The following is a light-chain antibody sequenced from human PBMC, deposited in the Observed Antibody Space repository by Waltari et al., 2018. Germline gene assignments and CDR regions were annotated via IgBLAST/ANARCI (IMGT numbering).Light chain of an antibody. V-gene: IGKV1-5*03. J-gene: IGKJ4*01. Sequence: DIQMTQSPSTLSASVGDRVTITCRASQTFSGRLAWYQQKPGKAPKLLIYKASNLERGVPSRFSDSGSGTEFTLSISSLQPDDFATYYCQQYDAYPLTFGGGTRVDMK. CDR1: QTFSGR. CDR2: KAS. CDR3: QQYDAYPLT.